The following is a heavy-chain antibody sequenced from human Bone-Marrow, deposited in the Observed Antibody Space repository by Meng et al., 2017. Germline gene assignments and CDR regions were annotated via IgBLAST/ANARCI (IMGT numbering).Heavy chain of an antibody. CDR2: INHSGRT. D-gene: IGHD4-11*01. J-gene: IGHJ4*02. V-gene: IGHV4-34*01. CDR3: ARGPTTMAHDFDY. Sequence: QVEVQQWGAGLLKPSETLSLTCVVSVGSFSDYYWSWIRQPPGKGLEWIGEINHSGRTNYNPSLESRATISVDTSQNNLSLKLSSVTAADSAVYYCARGPTTMAHDFDYWGQGTLVTVFS. CDR1: VGSFSDYY.